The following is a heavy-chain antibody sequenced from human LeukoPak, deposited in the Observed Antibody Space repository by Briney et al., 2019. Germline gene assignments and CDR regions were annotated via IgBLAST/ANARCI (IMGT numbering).Heavy chain of an antibody. CDR3: ARDDNWNDKPFDL. CDR2: ISTSSSHI. CDR1: GFTLSVYI. J-gene: IGHJ4*02. Sequence: GGSLRLSCTASGFTLSVYIMNWVRQAPGKGLERVSSISTSSSHIYYADSLKGRFTVSRDNAKNSLYLQMNNLRAEDTAVYYCARDDNWNDKPFDLWGPGTLVTVSS. D-gene: IGHD1-20*01. V-gene: IGHV3-21*01.